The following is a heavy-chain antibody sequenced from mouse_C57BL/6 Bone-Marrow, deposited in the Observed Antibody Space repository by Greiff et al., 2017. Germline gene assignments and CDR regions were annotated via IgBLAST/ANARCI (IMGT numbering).Heavy chain of an antibody. CDR3: ARNSDYYGSAWFAY. D-gene: IGHD1-1*01. V-gene: IGHV2-2*01. CDR2: IWSGGST. Sequence: QVQLQQSGPGLVQPSQSLSITCTVSGFSLTSYGVHWVRQSPGKGLEWLGVIWSGGSTDNNAAFISRLSISNDNSKSQVFFKMNSLQADDTAIYYCARNSDYYGSAWFAYWGQGTLVTVSA. CDR1: GFSLTSYG. J-gene: IGHJ3*01.